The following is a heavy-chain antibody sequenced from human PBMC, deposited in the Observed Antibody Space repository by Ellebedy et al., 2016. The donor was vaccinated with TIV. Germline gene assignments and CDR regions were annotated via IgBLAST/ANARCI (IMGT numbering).Heavy chain of an antibody. Sequence: GESLKISXAASGFTFSNAWMSWVRQAPGKGLEWVGRIKSKTDGGTTDYAAPVKGRFTISRDDSKNTLYLQMNSLKTEDTAVYYCTTDRIQLWFFRNSIDYWGQGTLVTVSS. D-gene: IGHD5-18*01. CDR2: IKSKTDGGTT. J-gene: IGHJ4*02. CDR1: GFTFSNAW. CDR3: TTDRIQLWFFRNSIDY. V-gene: IGHV3-15*01.